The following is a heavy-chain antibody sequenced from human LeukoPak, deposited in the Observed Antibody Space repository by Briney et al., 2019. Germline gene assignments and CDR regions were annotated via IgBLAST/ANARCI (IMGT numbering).Heavy chain of an antibody. D-gene: IGHD3-22*01. Sequence: ASVKVSCKASGYTFTSYDINWVRQATGQGLEWMGWMNPNSGNTGYAQKFQGRVTMTRNTSISTAYMELSSLRSEDTAVYYCARAVYYYDSSGYCYYFDYWGQGTLVTVSS. CDR2: MNPNSGNT. V-gene: IGHV1-8*01. CDR3: ARAVYYYDSSGYCYYFDY. CDR1: GYTFTSYD. J-gene: IGHJ4*02.